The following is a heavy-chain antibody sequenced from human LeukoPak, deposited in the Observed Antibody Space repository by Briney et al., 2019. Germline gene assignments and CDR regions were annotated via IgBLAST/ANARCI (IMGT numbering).Heavy chain of an antibody. CDR1: GFSFSSFW. CDR3: ARGGSILVVYEDHFDY. Sequence: PGGSLRLSCAASGFSFSSFWMSWVRQAPGKGLEWVANINQDGSEKNYVDSVKGRFTISRDNAKNSLYLQMNSLRDEDTAVYYCARGGSILVVYEDHFDYWGQGTLVTVSS. V-gene: IGHV3-7*01. D-gene: IGHD2-8*02. CDR2: INQDGSEK. J-gene: IGHJ4*02.